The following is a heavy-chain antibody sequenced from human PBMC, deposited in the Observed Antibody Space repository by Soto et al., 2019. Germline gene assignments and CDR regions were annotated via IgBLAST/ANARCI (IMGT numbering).Heavy chain of an antibody. CDR3: AKPPIVVVTADI. J-gene: IGHJ4*02. CDR1: GFTFSSYA. Sequence: GGSLRLSCAASGFTFSSYAMSWVRQAPGKGLEWVPAISGSGGSTYYADSVKGRFTISRDNSKNTLYLQMNSLRAEDTAVYYCAKPPIVVVTADIWGQGTLVTVSS. D-gene: IGHD2-21*02. V-gene: IGHV3-23*01. CDR2: ISGSGGST.